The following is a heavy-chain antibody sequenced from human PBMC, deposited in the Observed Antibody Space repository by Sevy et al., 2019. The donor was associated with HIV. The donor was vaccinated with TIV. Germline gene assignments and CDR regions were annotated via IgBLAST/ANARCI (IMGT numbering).Heavy chain of an antibody. J-gene: IGHJ4*02. CDR3: AKDLLTYGSGSYPLDY. D-gene: IGHD3-10*01. CDR1: GFRFEDYG. Sequence: GGSLRLSCPASGFRFEDYGMHWVRRAPGKGLEWVSGIGWNSGSVGYAVSVKGRFTISRDNAKNLLYLQMNSLTSEDTALYYCAKDLLTYGSGSYPLDYWGQGTVVTVSS. V-gene: IGHV3-9*01. CDR2: IGWNSGSV.